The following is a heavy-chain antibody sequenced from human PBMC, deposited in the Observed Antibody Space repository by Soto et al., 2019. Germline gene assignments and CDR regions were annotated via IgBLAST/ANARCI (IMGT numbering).Heavy chain of an antibody. D-gene: IGHD3-3*01. J-gene: IGHJ4*02. V-gene: IGHV4-39*01. CDR3: ARHVIDIWSGVDY. CDR1: GGSISSRTYF. Sequence: QLQLQESGPGLVKPSETLSLTCTVSGGSISSRTYFWGWVRQPPGKGLEWIGTISSSGSTYYTPSLKSRVTGSVDTSKNQFSLRLSSVTAADTAVYYCARHVIDIWSGVDYWGQGTLVTVSS. CDR2: ISSSGST.